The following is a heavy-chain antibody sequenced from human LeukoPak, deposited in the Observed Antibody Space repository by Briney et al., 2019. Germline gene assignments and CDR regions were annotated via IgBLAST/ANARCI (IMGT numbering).Heavy chain of an antibody. V-gene: IGHV4-34*01. D-gene: IGHD5-18*01. CDR2: INHSRRT. J-gene: IGHJ4*02. CDR3: ARTPSGYSLADFDY. Sequence: GEINHSRRTNYNPSLKSRVTISVDTSKNQFSLKLSSVTAADTAVYYCARTPSGYSLADFDYWGQGTLVTVSS.